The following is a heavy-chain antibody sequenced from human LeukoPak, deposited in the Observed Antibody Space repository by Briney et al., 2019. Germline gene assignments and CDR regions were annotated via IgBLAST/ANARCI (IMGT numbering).Heavy chain of an antibody. D-gene: IGHD6-13*01. CDR1: GYTFTGYY. V-gene: IGHV1-2*02. Sequence: ASVKVSCKASGYTFTGYYMHWVRQAPGQGLEWMGWINPNSGGTNYAQKFQGRVTMTRDTSISTAYMELSRLRSDDTAVYYCARSPPLGIAAAGTLDYWGQGTLVTVSS. J-gene: IGHJ4*02. CDR3: ARSPPLGIAAAGTLDY. CDR2: INPNSGGT.